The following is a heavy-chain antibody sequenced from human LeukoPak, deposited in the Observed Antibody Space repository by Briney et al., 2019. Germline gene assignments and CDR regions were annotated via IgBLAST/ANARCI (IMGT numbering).Heavy chain of an antibody. J-gene: IGHJ4*02. CDR1: GFTVSSNS. V-gene: IGHV3-23*01. CDR2: ISGSGGST. CDR3: ARDYYDSSGYYQNPGYFDY. D-gene: IGHD3-22*01. Sequence: GGSLRLSCTVSGFTVSSNSMSWVRQAPGKGLEWVSAISGSGGSTYYADSVKGRFTISRDNSKNTLYLQMNSLRAEDTAVYYCARDYYDSSGYYQNPGYFDYWGQGTLVTVSS.